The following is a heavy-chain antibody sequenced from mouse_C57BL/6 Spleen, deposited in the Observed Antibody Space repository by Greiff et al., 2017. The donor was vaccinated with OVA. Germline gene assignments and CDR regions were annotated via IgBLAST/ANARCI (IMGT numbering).Heavy chain of an antibody. CDR1: GYTFTDYY. D-gene: IGHD2-1*01. J-gene: IGHJ3*01. CDR3: ARGLVYYGNSFAY. CDR2: INPNNGGT. Sequence: EVQLQQSGPELVKPGASVKISCKASGYTFTDYYMNWVKQSHGKSLEWIGDINPNNGGTSYNQKFKGKATLTVDKSSSTAYMELRSLTSEDSAVYYCARGLVYYGNSFAYWGKGTLVTVSA. V-gene: IGHV1-26*01.